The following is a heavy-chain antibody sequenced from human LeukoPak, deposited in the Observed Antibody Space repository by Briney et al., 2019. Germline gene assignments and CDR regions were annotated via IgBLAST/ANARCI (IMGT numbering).Heavy chain of an antibody. D-gene: IGHD6-19*01. Sequence: ASVKVSCKASGYTFTSYDINWVRQATGQGPEWMGWMNPNSGNTVYAQKFQGRVTMTRNTSIRTAYMELSSLRSEDTAVYYCARTEQWLVPLYYYYGMDVWGQGTTVNVSS. CDR2: MNPNSGNT. V-gene: IGHV1-8*01. CDR3: ARTEQWLVPLYYYYGMDV. J-gene: IGHJ6*02. CDR1: GYTFTSYD.